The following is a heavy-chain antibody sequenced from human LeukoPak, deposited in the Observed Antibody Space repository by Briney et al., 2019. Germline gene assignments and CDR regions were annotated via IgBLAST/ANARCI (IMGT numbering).Heavy chain of an antibody. D-gene: IGHD3-10*01. CDR1: GFTVSSNY. J-gene: IGHJ6*03. V-gene: IGHV3-66*02. CDR2: IYSGGST. CDR3: ARFGDYYYYYMDV. Sequence: GGSLRLSCAASGFTVSSNYMSWVRQAPGKGLEWVSVIYSGGSTYYADSAKGRFTISRDNSKNTLYLQMNSLRAEDTAVYYCARFGDYYYYYMDVWGKGTTVTVSS.